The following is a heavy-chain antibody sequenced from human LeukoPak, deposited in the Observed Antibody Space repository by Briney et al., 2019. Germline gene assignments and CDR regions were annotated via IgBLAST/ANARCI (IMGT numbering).Heavy chain of an antibody. CDR2: ISYDGSNK. V-gene: IGHV3-30-3*01. D-gene: IGHD6-13*01. CDR3: ARDQGGSWYRYFDY. J-gene: IGHJ4*02. CDR1: GFTFSSYA. Sequence: GGSLRLSCAASGFTFSSYAMHWVRQAPGKGLEGMAFISYDGSNKYYADSVKGRFTISRDNSKNTLYLQMNSLRAEDTAVYYCARDQGGSWYRYFDYWGQGTLVTVSS.